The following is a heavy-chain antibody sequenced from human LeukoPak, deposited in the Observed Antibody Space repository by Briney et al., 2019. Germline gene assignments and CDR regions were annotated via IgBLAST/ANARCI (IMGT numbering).Heavy chain of an antibody. V-gene: IGHV1-2*02. J-gene: IGHJ5*02. CDR2: INPNSGGT. Sequence: ASVKVSCKASGYTFTGYFMHWVRQAPGQGLEWMGWINPNSGGTNYAQKFQGRVTMTRDTSISTAYMELSRLRSDDTAVYYCARDAANWGSGWFDPWGQGTLVTVSS. CDR3: ARDAANWGSGWFDP. CDR1: GYTFTGYF. D-gene: IGHD7-27*01.